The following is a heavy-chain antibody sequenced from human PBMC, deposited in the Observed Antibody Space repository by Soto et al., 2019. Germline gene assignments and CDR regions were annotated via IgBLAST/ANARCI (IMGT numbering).Heavy chain of an antibody. CDR3: ARGIAAAGDYYYYYYMDV. Sequence: PSETLSLTCTVSGGSISSYYWSWIRQPPGKGLEWIGYIYYSGSTNYNPSLKSRVTISVDTSKNQFSLKLSSVTAADTAVYYCARGIAAAGDYYYYYYMDVWGKGTTVTVSS. CDR1: GGSISSYY. CDR2: IYYSGST. D-gene: IGHD6-13*01. J-gene: IGHJ6*03. V-gene: IGHV4-59*01.